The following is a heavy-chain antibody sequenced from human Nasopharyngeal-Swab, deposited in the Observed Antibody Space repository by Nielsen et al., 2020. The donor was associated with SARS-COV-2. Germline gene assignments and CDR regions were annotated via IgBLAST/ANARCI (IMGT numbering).Heavy chain of an antibody. D-gene: IGHD3-10*01. CDR2: ISSSSSYI. J-gene: IGHJ4*02. CDR3: ARVSYYYGSGDY. Sequence: GESLKISCAASGFTFSSYSMNWVRQAPGKGLEWVSSISSSSSYIYYADSVKGRFTISRDNAKNSLYLQMNSLRAEDTAVYYCARVSYYYGSGDYWGQGTLVTVSS. V-gene: IGHV3-21*01. CDR1: GFTFSSYS.